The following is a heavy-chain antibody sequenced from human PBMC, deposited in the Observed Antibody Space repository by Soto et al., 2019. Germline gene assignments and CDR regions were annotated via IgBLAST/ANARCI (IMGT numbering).Heavy chain of an antibody. CDR3: AKDTVVTHTFYYYYYGMDV. J-gene: IGHJ6*02. Sequence: EVQLLESGGGLVQPGGSLRLSCAASGFTFSSYAMSWVRQAPGKGLEWVSAISGSGGSTYYADSVKGRFTISRDNSKNTLYLQMNSLRVEDTAVYYCAKDTVVTHTFYYYYYGMDVWGQGTTVTVSS. CDR2: ISGSGGST. V-gene: IGHV3-23*01. D-gene: IGHD2-21*02. CDR1: GFTFSSYA.